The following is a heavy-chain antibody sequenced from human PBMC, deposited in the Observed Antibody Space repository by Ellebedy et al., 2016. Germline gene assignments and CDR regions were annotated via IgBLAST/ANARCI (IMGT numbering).Heavy chain of an antibody. V-gene: IGHV3-48*04. D-gene: IGHD4-11*01. CDR1: GFTFSSHS. Sequence: GESLKISCAASGFTFSSHSMNWVRQAPGKRLEWISYISSSSTTIYYADSVKGRFTISRDNAKTSLFLQMNSLRAEDTAVYYCARDDYSPKWYFDLWGRGTLVAVGS. J-gene: IGHJ2*01. CDR2: ISSSSTTI. CDR3: ARDDYSPKWYFDL.